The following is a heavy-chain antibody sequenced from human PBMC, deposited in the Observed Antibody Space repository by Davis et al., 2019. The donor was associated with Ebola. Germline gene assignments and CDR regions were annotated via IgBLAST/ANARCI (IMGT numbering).Heavy chain of an antibody. J-gene: IGHJ4*02. D-gene: IGHD6-19*01. CDR2: ISYGGSNK. V-gene: IGHV3-30*03. CDR1: GFTFSAQG. CDR3: ATTPQYSSGQNKPFDY. Sequence: PGGSLRLSCAASGFTFSAQGMHWVRQAPGKGLEWVAVISYGGSNKYYADSVKGRFTISRDNSKNTLYLQMNSLRAEDTAVYYCATTPQYSSGQNKPFDYWGQGTLVTVSS.